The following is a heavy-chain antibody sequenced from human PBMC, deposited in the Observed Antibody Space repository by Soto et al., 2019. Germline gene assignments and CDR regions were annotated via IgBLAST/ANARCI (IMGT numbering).Heavy chain of an antibody. CDR2: IKSTTVGGTT. V-gene: IGHV3-15*01. CDR1: GLTFSNAW. CDR3: TTDGPAIAVAGSDFDS. J-gene: IGHJ4*02. D-gene: IGHD6-19*01. Sequence: EVQLVESGGGLVKPGGSLRLSCAASGLTFSNAWMNWVRQAPGKGLEWVGRIKSTTVGGTTDYAAPVKGRFTISRDDSKNTLYLQMNSLNSEDTAVYYCTTDGPAIAVAGSDFDSWGQGTLVTVSS.